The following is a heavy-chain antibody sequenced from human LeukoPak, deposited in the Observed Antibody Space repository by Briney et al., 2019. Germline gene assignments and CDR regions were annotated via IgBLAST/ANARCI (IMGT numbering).Heavy chain of an antibody. CDR2: IRYDGSNK. CDR1: GFTFSSYG. D-gene: IGHD3-9*01. Sequence: GGSLRLSCAASGFTFSSYGMHWVRQAPGKGLEWVAFIRYDGSNKYYADSVKGRFTISRDNSKNTLYLQMNSLRAEDTAVYYCAKDGGRYFDWLLDFGRGPIRYYFDCWGQGTLVTVSS. CDR3: AKDGGRYFDWLLDFGRGPIRYYFDC. V-gene: IGHV3-30*02. J-gene: IGHJ4*02.